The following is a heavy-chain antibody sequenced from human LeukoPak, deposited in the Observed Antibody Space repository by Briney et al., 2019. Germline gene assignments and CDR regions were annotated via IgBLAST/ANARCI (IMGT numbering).Heavy chain of an antibody. D-gene: IGHD6-13*01. Sequence: ASVKVSCKASGYTFTGYYMHWVRQAPGQGLEWMGWINPNNGGTNYAQKFQGRVTMTRDTSINTAYMELSRLRSDDTAVYYCARDCSGGAAAVYYWGQGTLVTVSS. CDR3: ARDCSGGAAAVYY. CDR2: INPNNGGT. V-gene: IGHV1-2*02. J-gene: IGHJ4*02. CDR1: GYTFTGYY.